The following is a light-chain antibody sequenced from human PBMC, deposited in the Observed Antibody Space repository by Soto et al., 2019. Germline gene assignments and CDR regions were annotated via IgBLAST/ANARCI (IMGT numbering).Light chain of an antibody. J-gene: IGKJ2*01. Sequence: ERVMTQSPATLSLSPGERATLSCRASQSVSSNLAWYPQKPGQAPMLLIYGASTRTTGIPSRFSGSWSGTEFTLPINGLQSEDFAVYYCQQYHHWPPFTFGQGTKLEI. CDR2: GAS. CDR1: QSVSSN. CDR3: QQYHHWPPFT. V-gene: IGKV3-15*01.